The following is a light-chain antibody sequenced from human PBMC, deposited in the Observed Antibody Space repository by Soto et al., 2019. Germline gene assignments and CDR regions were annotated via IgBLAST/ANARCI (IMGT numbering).Light chain of an antibody. Sequence: EVVLTQSPGTLSLSPGEGATLSCRASQSVGSNYLAWFQQKLGRAPRLLIYGASNRATGIPDRFSGSGSGTDFTLTISRLEPEDFAVYYCEQYGSPATFGHGTK. V-gene: IGKV3-20*01. CDR3: EQYGSPAT. CDR1: QSVGSNY. J-gene: IGKJ1*01. CDR2: GAS.